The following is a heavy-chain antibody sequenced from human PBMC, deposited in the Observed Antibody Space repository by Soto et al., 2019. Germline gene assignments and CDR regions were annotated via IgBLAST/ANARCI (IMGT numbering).Heavy chain of an antibody. J-gene: IGHJ4*02. CDR1: GDSLTSGGSF. CDR2: ISYTGTT. V-gene: IGHV4-39*01. CDR3: ARHSLVMTTVTTIDS. D-gene: IGHD4-17*01. Sequence: QLQLQESGPGLVKPSETLSLTCTVSGDSLTSGGSFWGWIRQPPGRGLEWVGSISYTGTTFYKPSLKMRVTMSANMSKNQFSLKVRSVTAADTAVYYCARHSLVMTTVTTIDSWGQGTLVTVSS.